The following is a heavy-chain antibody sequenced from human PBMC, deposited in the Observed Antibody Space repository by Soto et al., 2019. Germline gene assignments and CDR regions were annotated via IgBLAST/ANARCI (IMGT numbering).Heavy chain of an antibody. Sequence: GGSLRLSCAVSGFTFSDSAMHWVRQASGEGLEWVGRVRSKAKTYATAYAASVKGRFTISRDDSKNTAYLQMSSLRSEDTAVYYCARDQGYYYGSGSYSVGYWGQGTLVTVSS. CDR2: VRSKAKTYAT. CDR1: GFTFSDSA. J-gene: IGHJ4*02. V-gene: IGHV3-73*01. CDR3: ARDQGYYYGSGSYSVGY. D-gene: IGHD3-10*01.